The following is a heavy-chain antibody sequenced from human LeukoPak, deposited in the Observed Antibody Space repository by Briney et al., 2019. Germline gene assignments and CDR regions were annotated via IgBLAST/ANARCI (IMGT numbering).Heavy chain of an antibody. CDR1: GFTFSSYS. CDR2: ISSSSSYI. J-gene: IGHJ4*02. Sequence: GGSLRLSCAASGFTFSSYSMNWVRQAPGKGLEWVSSISSSSSYIYYADSVKGRFTISRDNAKNSLYLQMNSLRAEDTAVYYCARDALATKWLRLGYWGQGTLVTVSS. D-gene: IGHD5-12*01. CDR3: ARDALATKWLRLGY. V-gene: IGHV3-21*01.